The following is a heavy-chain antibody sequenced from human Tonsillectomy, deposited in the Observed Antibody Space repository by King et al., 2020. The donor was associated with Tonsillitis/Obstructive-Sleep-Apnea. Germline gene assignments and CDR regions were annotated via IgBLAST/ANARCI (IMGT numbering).Heavy chain of an antibody. V-gene: IGHV4-34*01. J-gene: IGHJ2*01. CDR1: GGSFSGYY. CDR3: AREKDGGGDCNMGYWYFDL. Sequence: VQLQQWGAGLLKPSETLSLTCAVYGGSFSGYYWSWIRQPPGKGLEWIGEINHSGSTNYNPSLKSRVTISVDTSKNQFSLKLSSVTAADTAVYYCAREKDGGGDCNMGYWYFDLWGRGTLVTVSS. CDR2: INHSGST. D-gene: IGHD2-21*01.